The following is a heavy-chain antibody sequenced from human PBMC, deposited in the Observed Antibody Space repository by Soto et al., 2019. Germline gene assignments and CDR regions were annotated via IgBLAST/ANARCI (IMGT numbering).Heavy chain of an antibody. J-gene: IGHJ3*02. V-gene: IGHV3-23*01. D-gene: IGHD3-22*01. CDR3: AKMGYYDSSGYAHDAFDI. CDR2: ISGSGGST. CDR1: GFTFSSYT. Sequence: GGSLRLSCAASGFTFSSYTMSWVRQAPGKGLEWVSAISGSGGSTYYADSVKGRFTISRDNSKNTLYLQMNSLRAEDTAVYYCAKMGYYDSSGYAHDAFDIWGQGTMVTVSS.